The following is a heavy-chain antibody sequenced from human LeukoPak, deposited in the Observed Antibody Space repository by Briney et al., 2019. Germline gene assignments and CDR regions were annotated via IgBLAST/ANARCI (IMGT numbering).Heavy chain of an antibody. V-gene: IGHV3-7*05. CDR1: GFTFSNFW. CDR2: IRQDGSQK. J-gene: IGHJ4*02. Sequence: GGSLRLSCAASGFTFSNFWMTWVRQAPGKGLEWVAIIRQDGSQKYYVDSVKGRFTISRDNARNSLYLQMNSLRAEDTAVYWAVAGTTYWGQGTLVTVSS. CDR3: VAGTTY. D-gene: IGHD6-19*01.